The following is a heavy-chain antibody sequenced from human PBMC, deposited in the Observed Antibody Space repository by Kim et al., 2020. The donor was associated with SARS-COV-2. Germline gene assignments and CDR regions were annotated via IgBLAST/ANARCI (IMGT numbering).Heavy chain of an antibody. J-gene: IGHJ4*02. CDR3: AKDHRDFDN. Sequence: GGSLRLSCAASGFTFSTYGMSWGRQAPGKGLEWVSSISESGDRTYYADSVKGRFTISRDNSRNTLYLQMNSQRAEDTAIYYCAKDHRDFDNWGQGTLVTVSS. V-gene: IGHV3-23*01. CDR1: GFTFSTYG. CDR2: ISESGDRT.